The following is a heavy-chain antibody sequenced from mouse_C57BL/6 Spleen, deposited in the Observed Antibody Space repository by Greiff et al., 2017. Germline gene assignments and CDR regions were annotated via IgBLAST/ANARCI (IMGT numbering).Heavy chain of an antibody. Sequence: VKLQQSVAELVRPGASVKLSCTASGFNIKNTYMHWVKQRPEQGLEWIGRIDPANGNTKYAPKFQGKATITADTSSNTAYLQLSSLTSEDTAIYYCALYSNLLYYAMDYWGQGTSGTVSS. CDR3: ALYSNLLYYAMDY. D-gene: IGHD2-5*01. V-gene: IGHV14-3*01. CDR2: IDPANGNT. J-gene: IGHJ4*01. CDR1: GFNIKNTY.